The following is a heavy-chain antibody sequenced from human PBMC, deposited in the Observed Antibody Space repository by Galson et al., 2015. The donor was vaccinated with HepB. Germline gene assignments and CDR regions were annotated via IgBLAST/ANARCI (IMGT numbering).Heavy chain of an antibody. D-gene: IGHD2-2*01. CDR1: GFTFSSYS. J-gene: IGHJ5*02. Sequence: SLRLSCAASGFTFSSYSMNWVRQAPGKGLEWVSSISSSSSYIYYADSVKGRFTISRDNAKNSLYLQMNSLRAEDTAVYYCARDSRHNWFDPWGQGTLVTVSS. CDR2: ISSSSSYI. CDR3: ARDSRHNWFDP. V-gene: IGHV3-21*01.